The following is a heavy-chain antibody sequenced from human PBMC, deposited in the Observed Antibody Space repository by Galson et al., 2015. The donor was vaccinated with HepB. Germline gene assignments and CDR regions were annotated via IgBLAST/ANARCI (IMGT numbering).Heavy chain of an antibody. V-gene: IGHV3-64D*06. D-gene: IGHD6-19*01. CDR1: GFTFSSYA. J-gene: IGHJ6*02. CDR2: ISSYGGST. Sequence: SLRLSCAASGFTFSSYAMHWVRQAPGKGLEYVSGISSYGGSTYYADSVKGRFTISRDNSKNTLYLQMSSLRTEDTAVYYCVLPKGSSGWRVMDVWGQGTTVTVSS. CDR3: VLPKGSSGWRVMDV.